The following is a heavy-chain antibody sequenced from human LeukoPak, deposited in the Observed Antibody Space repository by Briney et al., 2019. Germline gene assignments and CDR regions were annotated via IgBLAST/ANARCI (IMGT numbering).Heavy chain of an antibody. J-gene: IGHJ4*02. Sequence: GGSLRLSCAASGFTFSSYSMNWVCQAPGKGLEWVSSISSSSYIYYADSVKGRFTISRDNAKNSLYLQMNSLRAEDTAVYYCARDLYDSSGYYYGYWGQGTLVTVSS. V-gene: IGHV3-21*01. D-gene: IGHD3-22*01. CDR2: ISSSSYI. CDR1: GFTFSSYS. CDR3: ARDLYDSSGYYYGY.